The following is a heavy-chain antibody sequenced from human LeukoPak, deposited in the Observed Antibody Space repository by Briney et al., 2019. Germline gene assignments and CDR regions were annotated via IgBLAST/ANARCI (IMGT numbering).Heavy chain of an antibody. CDR1: GGSISSGSYY. Sequence: SQTLSLTCTVSGGSISSGSYYWSWLRQPPGKGLEWIGYIYYSGSTNYNPSLKSRVTISVDTSKSQFCLKLSSVTAADTAVYYCARDPANLRAGFDYWSQGTLVTVSS. V-gene: IGHV4-61*01. D-gene: IGHD2-15*01. J-gene: IGHJ4*02. CDR3: ARDPANLRAGFDY. CDR2: IYYSGST.